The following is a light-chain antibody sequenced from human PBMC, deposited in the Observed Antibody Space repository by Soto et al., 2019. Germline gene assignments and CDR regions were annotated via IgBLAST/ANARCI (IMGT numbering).Light chain of an antibody. CDR1: SSNIGSNP. CDR2: INN. CDR3: APWDNPLSGYV. J-gene: IGLJ1*01. Sequence: QSVLTQAPSASGTPGQRVTISCSGSSSNIGSNPVNWYQQLPGTAPKLLIYINNQRPSGVPGRFSGSKSGTSASLAISGLQSEDDAHYYCAPWDNPLSGYVFGNGTKVTV. V-gene: IGLV1-44*01.